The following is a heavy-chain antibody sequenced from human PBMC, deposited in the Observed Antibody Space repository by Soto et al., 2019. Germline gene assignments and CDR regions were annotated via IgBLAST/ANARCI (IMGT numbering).Heavy chain of an antibody. Sequence: QVQLQESGPGLVKPSETLSLTCTVSGGSVSSGSHYWSWIRQPPGKGLEWIGYIYYSGSTNYNPSLKRRVIIAVDTSKNQFSLKLSSVTAADTAVYYCARGYYGSGSGGYYFDYWGQGTLVTVSS. V-gene: IGHV4-61*01. J-gene: IGHJ4*02. CDR2: IYYSGST. CDR1: GGSVSSGSHY. CDR3: ARGYYGSGSGGYYFDY. D-gene: IGHD3-10*01.